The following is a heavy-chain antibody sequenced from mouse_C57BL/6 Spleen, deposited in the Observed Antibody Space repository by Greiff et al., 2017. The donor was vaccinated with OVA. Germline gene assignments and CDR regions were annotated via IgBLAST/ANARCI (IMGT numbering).Heavy chain of an antibody. Sequence: EVHLVESGGGLVKPGGSLKLSCAASGFTFSNYGMHWVRQAPEKGLEWVAYISSGSSTIYYADTVKGRFTISRDNAKNTLFLQMTSLRSEDTAMYYCARGGYGSSYFDYWGQGTTLTVSS. J-gene: IGHJ2*01. V-gene: IGHV5-17*01. CDR2: ISSGSSTI. D-gene: IGHD1-1*01. CDR1: GFTFSNYG. CDR3: ARGGYGSSYFDY.